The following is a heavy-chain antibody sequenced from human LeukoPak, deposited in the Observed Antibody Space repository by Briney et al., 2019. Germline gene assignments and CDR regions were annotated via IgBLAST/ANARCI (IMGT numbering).Heavy chain of an antibody. Sequence: SETLSLTCTVSGGSISSSSYYWGWIRQPPGKGREWIGSIYYSGSTYYNPSLKSRVTISVDTSKNQFSLKLSSVTAADTAVYYCARIMIVVATTIDYWGQGTLVTVSS. D-gene: IGHD3-22*01. CDR3: ARIMIVVATTIDY. V-gene: IGHV4-39*01. CDR2: IYYSGST. J-gene: IGHJ4*02. CDR1: GGSISSSSYY.